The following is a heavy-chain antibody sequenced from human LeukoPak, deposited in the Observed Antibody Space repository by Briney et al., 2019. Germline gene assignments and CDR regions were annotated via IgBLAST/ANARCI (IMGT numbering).Heavy chain of an antibody. J-gene: IGHJ4*02. D-gene: IGHD5-18*01. CDR2: ISSSGTTI. CDR1: GFTFSSYA. V-gene: IGHV3-48*03. Sequence: GGSLRLSCAASGFTFSSYAMSWVRQAPGKGLEWVSYISSSGTTIYYADSVKGRFTISRDNAKNSLYLQMNSLRAEDTAVYYCARERGYSYGYDYWGQGTLVTVSS. CDR3: ARERGYSYGYDY.